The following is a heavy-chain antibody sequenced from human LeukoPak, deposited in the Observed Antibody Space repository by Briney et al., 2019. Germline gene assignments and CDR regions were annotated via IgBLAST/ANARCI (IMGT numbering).Heavy chain of an antibody. J-gene: IGHJ5*02. CDR1: IHFMRILY. Sequence: AETLSLPCTLWIHFMRILYGMWIRQPAGKGLECIGRHYHSGSTNYNPSLKSRVTISVDTYKKQFYLNLTSVTAADTAVYYCARENPTVTTQNWFDPWGQGTLVTVSS. CDR3: ARENPTVTTQNWFDP. V-gene: IGHV4-4*07. CDR2: HYHSGST. D-gene: IGHD4-17*01.